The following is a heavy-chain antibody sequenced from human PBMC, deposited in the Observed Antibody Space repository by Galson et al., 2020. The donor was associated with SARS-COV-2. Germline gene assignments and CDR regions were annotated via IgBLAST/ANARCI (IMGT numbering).Heavy chain of an antibody. CDR2: IIPIFVTA. J-gene: IGHJ6*03. CDR1: GGTFSSYA. D-gene: IGHD1-26*01. V-gene: IGHV1-69*13. Sequence: SVKVSCKASGGTFSSYAISWVRQAPGQGLEWMGGIIPIFVTANYAQKFQGRVTITADESTSTAYMELSSLRSEDTAVYYCARDGWELRGNYYYYMDVWGKGTTVTVSS. CDR3: ARDGWELRGNYYYYMDV.